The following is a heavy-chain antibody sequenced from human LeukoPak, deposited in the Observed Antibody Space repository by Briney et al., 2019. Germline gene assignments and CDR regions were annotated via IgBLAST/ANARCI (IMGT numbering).Heavy chain of an antibody. CDR3: ASHPSTGIAVAGAFDI. V-gene: IGHV5-51*07. CDR1: GYSFTSYW. D-gene: IGHD6-19*01. CDR2: IYPGDSDT. Sequence: LGESLKISCEGSGYSFTSYWIGWVHQMPGKGLEWMGIIYPGDSDTRYSPSFQGQVTISADKSISTAYLQWSSLKASDTAMYYCASHPSTGIAVAGAFDIWGQGTMVTVSS. J-gene: IGHJ3*02.